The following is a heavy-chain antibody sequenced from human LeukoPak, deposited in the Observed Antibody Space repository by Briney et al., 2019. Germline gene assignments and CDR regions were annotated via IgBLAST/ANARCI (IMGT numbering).Heavy chain of an antibody. Sequence: GGSLRLSRAASGFTFSSYGMHWVCQAPGKGLEWVSFIRYDGSNKYYADSVKGRFTISRDNSKNTLYLQMNSLRAEDTAVYYCASVRVEAAAGNYWGQGTLVTVSS. CDR2: IRYDGSNK. CDR3: ASVRVEAAAGNY. V-gene: IGHV3-30*02. CDR1: GFTFSSYG. D-gene: IGHD6-13*01. J-gene: IGHJ4*02.